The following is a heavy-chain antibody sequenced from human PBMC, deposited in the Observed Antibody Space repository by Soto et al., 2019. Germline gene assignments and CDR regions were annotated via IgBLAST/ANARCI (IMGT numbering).Heavy chain of an antibody. CDR1: GGSISSGGYY. Sequence: PSETLSFTCTVSGGSISSGGYYWSWIRQHPGKGLEWIGYIYYSGSTYYNPSLKSRVTISVDTSKNQFSLKLSSVTAADTAVYYCARMLDYEGHWFDPWGQGTLVTVSS. CDR2: IYYSGST. V-gene: IGHV4-31*03. D-gene: IGHD4-17*01. CDR3: ARMLDYEGHWFDP. J-gene: IGHJ5*02.